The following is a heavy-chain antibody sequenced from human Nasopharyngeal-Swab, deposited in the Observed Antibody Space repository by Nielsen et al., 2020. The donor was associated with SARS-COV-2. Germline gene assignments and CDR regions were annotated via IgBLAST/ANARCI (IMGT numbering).Heavy chain of an antibody. CDR1: GFTFSSYS. J-gene: IGHJ6*02. V-gene: IGHV3-21*01. Sequence: GESLKISCAASGFTFSSYSMNWVRQAPGKGLEWVSSISSSSSYIYYADSVKGRFTISRDNAKNSLYLQMNSLRAEDTAVYYCARHKFVDCGMDVWGQGTTVTVSS. CDR2: ISSSSSYI. CDR3: ARHKFVDCGMDV.